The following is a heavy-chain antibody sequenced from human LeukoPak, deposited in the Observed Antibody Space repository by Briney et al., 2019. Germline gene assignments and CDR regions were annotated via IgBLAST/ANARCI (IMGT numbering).Heavy chain of an antibody. J-gene: IGHJ4*02. V-gene: IGHV3-7*03. Sequence: GGSLRLSCAASGFTFSSYWMSWVRQAPGKGLEWVANIKQDGSEKYYVDSVKGRFTISRDNAKNSLYLQMNSLRAEDTAVYYCASYFGDYAPGEDYWGQGTLVPVSS. CDR3: ASYFGDYAPGEDY. CDR2: IKQDGSEK. CDR1: GFTFSSYW. D-gene: IGHD4-17*01.